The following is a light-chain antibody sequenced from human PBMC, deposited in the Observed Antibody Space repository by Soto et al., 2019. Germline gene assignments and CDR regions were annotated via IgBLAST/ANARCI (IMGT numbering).Light chain of an antibody. V-gene: IGLV8-61*01. J-gene: IGLJ3*02. Sequence: QTVVTQEPSFSVSPGGTVTLTCGLSSGSVSTSFYPSWYQQTPGQAPRTLIYTTYTRSSGVPDRFSGSILGNKAALTITGAQADDESDYYCVLYMGSGIWGFGGGTKLTF. CDR1: SGSVSTSFY. CDR2: TTY. CDR3: VLYMGSGIWG.